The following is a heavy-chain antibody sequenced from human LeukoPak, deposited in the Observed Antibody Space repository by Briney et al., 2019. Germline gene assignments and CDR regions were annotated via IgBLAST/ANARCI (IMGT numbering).Heavy chain of an antibody. CDR2: IYYSGST. D-gene: IGHD3-3*01. V-gene: IGHV4-59*01. CDR1: GGSISSYY. J-gene: IGHJ4*02. Sequence: SETLSLTCTVSGGSISSYYWSWIRQPPGKGLEWIGYIYYSGSTNYNPSLKSRVTISVDTSKNQFSLKLSSATAADTAVYYCARADHYDFWSGYYDYWGQGTLVTVSS. CDR3: ARADHYDFWSGYYDY.